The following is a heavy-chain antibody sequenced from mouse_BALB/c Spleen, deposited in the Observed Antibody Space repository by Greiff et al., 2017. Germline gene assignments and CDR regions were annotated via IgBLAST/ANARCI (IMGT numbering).Heavy chain of an antibody. J-gene: IGHJ3*01. Sequence: EVQLVESGPGLVKPSQSLSLTCTVTGYSITSDYAWNWIRQFPGNKLEWMGYISYSGSTSYNPSLKSRISITRDTSKNQFFLQLNSVTTEDTATYYCARGDYYGSSYPAWFAYWGQGTLVTVSA. CDR2: ISYSGST. CDR1: GYSITSDYA. V-gene: IGHV3-2*02. D-gene: IGHD1-1*01. CDR3: ARGDYYGSSYPAWFAY.